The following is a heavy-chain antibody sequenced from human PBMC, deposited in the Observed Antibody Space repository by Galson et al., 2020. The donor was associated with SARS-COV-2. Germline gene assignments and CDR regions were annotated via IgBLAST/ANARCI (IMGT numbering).Heavy chain of an antibody. D-gene: IGHD1-1*01. CDR1: GFTFSSYA. J-gene: IGHJ4*02. CDR3: ARDQDGYNDF. V-gene: IGHV3-7*01. Sequence: GESLKISCAASGFTFSSYAMHWVRQAPGKGLEWVANIKQDGTERYYVDSVKGRFTVSSDYGKNSVYLQMNSLRAEDTALYYCARDQDGYNDFWGQGTLVTVSS. CDR2: IKQDGTER.